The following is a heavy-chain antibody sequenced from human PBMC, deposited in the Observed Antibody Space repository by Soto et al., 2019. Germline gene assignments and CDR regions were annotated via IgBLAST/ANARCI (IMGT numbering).Heavy chain of an antibody. D-gene: IGHD2-21*02. CDR1: GFSLITSGVV. Sequence: SGPTLVNPTQTLTLTCTFSGFSLITSGVVVGWIRQPPGKALEWLALIYWNDDKRYSPSLKSRLTITKDTSKNQVVLTMTNMDPVDTATYYCAHRRHPSAYCGGDCYPGWFDPWGQGTLVTVSS. CDR3: AHRRHPSAYCGGDCYPGWFDP. CDR2: IYWNDDK. J-gene: IGHJ5*02. V-gene: IGHV2-5*01.